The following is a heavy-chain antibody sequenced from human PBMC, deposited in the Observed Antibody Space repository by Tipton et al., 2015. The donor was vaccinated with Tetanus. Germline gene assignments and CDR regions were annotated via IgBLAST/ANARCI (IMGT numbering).Heavy chain of an antibody. CDR1: GGSISTYH. D-gene: IGHD3-3*01. Sequence: LRLSCTVSGGSISTYHWNWIRQFPGKGLEWIGYIDYFGTTKYNPSLKSRVAMSVDTSKNQLSLKLSSVTSADTAVYYCARMSGYLYSSYWGQGTLVTVSS. V-gene: IGHV4-59*01. CDR3: ARMSGYLYSSY. J-gene: IGHJ1*01. CDR2: IDYFGTT.